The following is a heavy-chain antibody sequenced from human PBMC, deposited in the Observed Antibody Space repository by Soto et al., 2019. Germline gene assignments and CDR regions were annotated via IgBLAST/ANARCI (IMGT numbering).Heavy chain of an antibody. V-gene: IGHV1-69*10. J-gene: IGHJ6*02. CDR1: GDNFKKNV. D-gene: IGHD3-10*01. CDR3: ARGPFRPSAMDV. Sequence: SGKVSCKTSGDNFKKNVFTWVRQAPGQGLEWMGGTIPALGKTHYIEKFQGRVTITVDDATRTVYMEVRGLTSEDTAIYYCARGPFRPSAMDVWGQGTTVTGSS. CDR2: TIPALGKT.